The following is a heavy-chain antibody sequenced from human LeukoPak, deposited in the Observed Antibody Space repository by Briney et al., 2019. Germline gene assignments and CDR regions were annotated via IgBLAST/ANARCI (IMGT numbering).Heavy chain of an antibody. J-gene: IGHJ5*02. CDR3: ARDRFPKPPSYTRFSSWFDP. Sequence: GAPVKVSCKASGYTFTGYYMHWVRQAPGQGLEWMGWINPNSGGTNYAQKFQGRVTMTRDTSISTAYMELSRLRSDDTAVYYCARDRFPKPPSYTRFSSWFDPWGQGTLVTVSS. CDR1: GYTFTGYY. CDR2: INPNSGGT. V-gene: IGHV1-2*02. D-gene: IGHD3-16*01.